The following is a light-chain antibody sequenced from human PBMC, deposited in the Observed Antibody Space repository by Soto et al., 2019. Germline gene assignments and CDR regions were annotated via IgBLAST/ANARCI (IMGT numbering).Light chain of an antibody. J-gene: IGKJ2*01. CDR1: ESISSW. CDR3: QQYNTFPYI. V-gene: IGKV1-5*03. Sequence: DIQMTQSPSTLSASVGDRVTISCRASESISSWLAWYQQKPGKAPKLLIYKASSLENGVSSRFSGSGSGTDFTLTISSLRPDDFATYFFQQYNTFPYIFGPRTKLET. CDR2: KAS.